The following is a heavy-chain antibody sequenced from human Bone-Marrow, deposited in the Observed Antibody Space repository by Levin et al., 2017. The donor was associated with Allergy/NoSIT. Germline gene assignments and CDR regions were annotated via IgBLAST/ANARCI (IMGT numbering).Heavy chain of an antibody. D-gene: IGHD2-21*01. V-gene: IGHV5-51*01. CDR2: IFPGDSDT. CDR1: GYSFTRHW. CDR3: ARGIVVLSPTYHFYMAV. J-gene: IGHJ6*03. Sequence: GESLKISCQGSGYSFTRHWIGWVRQMPGKGLEWMGIIFPGDSDTRYSPSFQGQVTISADTSTNTAYLQWSSLKTSDTATYYCARGIVVLSPTYHFYMAVWGSGTTVTVSS.